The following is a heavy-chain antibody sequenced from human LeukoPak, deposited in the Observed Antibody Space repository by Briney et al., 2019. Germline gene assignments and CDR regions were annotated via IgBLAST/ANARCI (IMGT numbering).Heavy chain of an antibody. D-gene: IGHD4-11*01. CDR3: ARAYSNYGYYYYYYMDV. Sequence: GGSLRLSCAASGFTFSSYSMNWVRQAPGKGLEWVSSISSSSSYIYYADSVKGRFTISRDNAKNSLYLQMNSLRAEDTAVYYCARAYSNYGYYYYYYMDVWAKGPRSPSP. V-gene: IGHV3-21*01. CDR2: ISSSSSYI. CDR1: GFTFSSYS. J-gene: IGHJ6*03.